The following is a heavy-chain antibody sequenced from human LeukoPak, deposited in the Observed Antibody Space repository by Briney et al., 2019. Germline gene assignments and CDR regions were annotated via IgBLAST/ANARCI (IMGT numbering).Heavy chain of an antibody. D-gene: IGHD2-15*01. V-gene: IGHV3-33*06. CDR2: IWYDGSNQ. Sequence: PGRSLRLSCTASGFTFSSYGMHWVRQAPGKGLEWVAVIWYDGSNQYYADSVKGRFTISRDNSGNTVFLQMNSLRPEDTAVYYCAKGGSPDPFEHWGLGTLVTVSS. J-gene: IGHJ4*02. CDR1: GFTFSSYG. CDR3: AKGGSPDPFEH.